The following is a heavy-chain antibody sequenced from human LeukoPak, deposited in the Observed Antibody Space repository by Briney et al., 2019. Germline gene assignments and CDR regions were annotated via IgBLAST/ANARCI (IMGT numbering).Heavy chain of an antibody. CDR3: ATGVGDYDYYYHMDV. J-gene: IGHJ6*03. Sequence: SVKVSCKASGGTFSSYPLSWVRQAPGQGLEWMGGIIPIYTGPDYAQRFQGGLTITTDESATTAYIELSSLTSEDTAVYYCATGVGDYDYYYHMDVWGRGTTVTVSS. CDR2: IIPIYTGP. V-gene: IGHV1-69*05. CDR1: GGTFSSYP. D-gene: IGHD2-21*02.